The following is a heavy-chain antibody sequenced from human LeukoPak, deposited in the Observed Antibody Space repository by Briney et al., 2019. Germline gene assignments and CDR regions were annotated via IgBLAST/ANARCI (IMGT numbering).Heavy chain of an antibody. CDR2: ISGNGGTT. Sequence: GGSLRLSCAASGFTFSNFGMSWVRQPPGKGLQWVSAISGNGGTTYYADSVKGRFTVSRDNSKNTLYLQMSSLRADDTAVYYCARHYYYVSGTYPYYFDYWGQGALVTVSS. V-gene: IGHV3-23*01. CDR3: ARHYYYVSGTYPYYFDY. D-gene: IGHD3-10*01. J-gene: IGHJ4*02. CDR1: GFTFSNFG.